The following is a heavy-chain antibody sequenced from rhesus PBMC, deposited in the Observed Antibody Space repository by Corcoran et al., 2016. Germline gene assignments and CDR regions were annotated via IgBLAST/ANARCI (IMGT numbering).Heavy chain of an antibody. V-gene: IGHV4-169*01. Sequence: QVQLQESGPGLVKPSETLSVTCAVSGGSISSSYWSWIRQAPGKGLEWIGYIYGSGSSTNDNPSLKSRGTLSVDTSKNQLSLKLSSVTTADTAVYYCARGGYNYFDYWGQGVLVTVSS. CDR1: GGSISSSY. CDR2: IYGSGSST. CDR3: ARGGYNYFDY. J-gene: IGHJ4*01. D-gene: IGHD2-2*01.